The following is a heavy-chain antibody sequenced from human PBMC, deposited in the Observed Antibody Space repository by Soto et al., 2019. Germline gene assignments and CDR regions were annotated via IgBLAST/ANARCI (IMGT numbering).Heavy chain of an antibody. Sequence: SETLSLTCAVYGGSFSGYYWSWIRQPPGKGLEWIGEINHSGSTNYNPSLKSRVTISVDTSKNQFSLKLSSVTAADTAVYYCARGETSSSWYYYYYGMDVWGQGTTVTVSS. D-gene: IGHD6-13*01. V-gene: IGHV4-34*01. CDR2: INHSGST. J-gene: IGHJ6*02. CDR1: GGSFSGYY. CDR3: ARGETSSSWYYYYYGMDV.